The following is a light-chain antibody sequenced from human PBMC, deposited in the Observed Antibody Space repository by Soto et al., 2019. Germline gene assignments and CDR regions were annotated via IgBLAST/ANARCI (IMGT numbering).Light chain of an antibody. CDR1: QSFSTW. V-gene: IGKV1-5*03. Sequence: DIQMTQSPSTLSASVGDRVTITCRASQSFSTWLAWYQQKPGKAPNLLIYETSILESGVPSSFRGSGSATEFTLTISSLQPDDFATYYCQQYNSNPLTFGGGTKVEIK. CDR2: ETS. CDR3: QQYNSNPLT. J-gene: IGKJ4*01.